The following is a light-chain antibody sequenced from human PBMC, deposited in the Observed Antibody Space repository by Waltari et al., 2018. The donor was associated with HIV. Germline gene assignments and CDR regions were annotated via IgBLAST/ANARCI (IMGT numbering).Light chain of an antibody. V-gene: IGKV3-11*01. CDR3: QQRSNWPPALT. Sequence: EIVLTQSPATLSLSPGERATLSCRASRSVSSYLAWHQQKPGQAPRLLIYDASNRATGIPARFSGSGSGTDFTLTVSSLEPEDFAVYYCQQRSNWPPALTFGGGTKVEIK. CDR1: RSVSSY. J-gene: IGKJ4*01. CDR2: DAS.